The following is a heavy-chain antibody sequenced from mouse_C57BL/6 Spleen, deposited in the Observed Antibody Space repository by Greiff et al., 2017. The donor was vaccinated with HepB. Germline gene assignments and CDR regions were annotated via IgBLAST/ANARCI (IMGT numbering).Heavy chain of an antibody. CDR2: INPGSGGT. Sequence: VQGVESGAELVRPGTSVKVSCKASGYAFTNYLIEWVKQRPGQGLEWIGVINPGSGGTNYNEKFKGKATLTADKSSSTAYMQLSSLTSEDSAVYFCAREGGVFDYWGQGTTLTVSS. CDR3: AREGGVFDY. J-gene: IGHJ2*01. CDR1: GYAFTNYL. V-gene: IGHV1-54*01.